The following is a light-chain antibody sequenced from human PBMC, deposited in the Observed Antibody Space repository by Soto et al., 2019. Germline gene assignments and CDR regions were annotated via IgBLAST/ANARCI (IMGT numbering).Light chain of an antibody. CDR3: CAFVRSNALL. CDR1: TSDVGGYNS. J-gene: IGLJ2*01. Sequence: QSALTQPASVSGSPGQSITISCTGTTSDVGGYNSVSWFQHHPDKAPKFIIYEVTLRPSGVSNRFSGSKSGNTASLTISGLQAEDEADYYCCAFVRSNALLFGGGTKVTVL. CDR2: EVT. V-gene: IGLV2-23*01.